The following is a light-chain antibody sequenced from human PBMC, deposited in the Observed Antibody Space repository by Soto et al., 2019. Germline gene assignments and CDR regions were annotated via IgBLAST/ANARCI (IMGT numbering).Light chain of an antibody. CDR1: SSDVGGYNY. CDR3: SSYTTSSTLGV. V-gene: IGLV2-14*01. CDR2: EVS. J-gene: IGLJ1*01. Sequence: QSVLTQPASVSGSPGQSITISCTGTSSDVGGYNYVSWYQQHPGKAPKLMIYEVSYRPSGVSDRFSGSKSGNTASLTISGLQPEDEAAYYCSSYTTSSTLGVFGTGTKLTVL.